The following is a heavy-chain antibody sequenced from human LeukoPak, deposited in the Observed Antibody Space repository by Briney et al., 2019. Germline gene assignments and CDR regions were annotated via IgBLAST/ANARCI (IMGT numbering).Heavy chain of an antibody. CDR3: ATIKRGNIYGYFDF. J-gene: IGHJ4*02. D-gene: IGHD5-18*01. V-gene: IGHV4-59*11. Sequence: KPSETLSLTCTVSGGSMNSHYWSWIRQPPGKGLEWIGYMLDTVTTKDNPSLKSRFTLSADTSKNQFSLRLTSVTAADTAVYYCATIKRGNIYGYFDFWGQGILVTDSS. CDR1: GGSMNSHY. CDR2: MLDTVTT.